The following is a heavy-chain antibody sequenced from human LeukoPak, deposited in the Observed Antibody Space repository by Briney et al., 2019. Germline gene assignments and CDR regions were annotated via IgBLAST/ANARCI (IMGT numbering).Heavy chain of an antibody. D-gene: IGHD6-19*01. CDR2: INHSGST. Sequence: SETLSLTCAVYGGSFSGYYWSWIRQPPGKGLEWIGEINHSGSTNYNPSLKSRVTISVDTSKNQFSLKLSSVTAADTAVYYCARAGWTVAGTFDYWGQGTLATVSS. J-gene: IGHJ4*02. CDR3: ARAGWTVAGTFDY. V-gene: IGHV4-34*01. CDR1: GGSFSGYY.